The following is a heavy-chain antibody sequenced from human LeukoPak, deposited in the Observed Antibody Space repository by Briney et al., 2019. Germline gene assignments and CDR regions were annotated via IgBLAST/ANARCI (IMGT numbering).Heavy chain of an antibody. J-gene: IGHJ5*01. CDR1: GDSIGSYY. Sequence: SETLSLTCSVSGDSIGSYYWTWIRQSPGRGREGVGYIFYSGSTNYSHSLKSRVTISLDRSNNKFSLQLRSVTAADTAIYYCARGRARDGSYPWLESWGQRTMVTVSS. V-gene: IGHV4-59*01. CDR3: ARGRARDGSYPWLES. CDR2: IFYSGST. D-gene: IGHD3-16*02.